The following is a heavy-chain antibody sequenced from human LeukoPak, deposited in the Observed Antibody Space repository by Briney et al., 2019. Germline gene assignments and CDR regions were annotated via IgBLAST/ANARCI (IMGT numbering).Heavy chain of an antibody. D-gene: IGHD5-18*01. V-gene: IGHV3-9*01. CDR1: GFTFDDYA. J-gene: IGHJ6*02. CDR3: AKDIDTGPASGMDV. Sequence: GGSLRLSCAASGFTFDDYAMHWVRQAPGKGLEWVSGISWDSSNRGYADSVKGRFTISRDNAKNSLYMQMNSLRAEDTALYYCAKDIDTGPASGMDVWGQGTTVTVSS. CDR2: ISWDSSNR.